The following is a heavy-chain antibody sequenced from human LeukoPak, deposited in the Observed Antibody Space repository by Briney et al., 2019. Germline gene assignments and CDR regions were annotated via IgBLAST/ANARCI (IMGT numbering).Heavy chain of an antibody. CDR1: GGSISSGGYY. J-gene: IGHJ4*02. CDR2: IYYSGST. D-gene: IGHD3-22*01. Sequence: SGTLSLTCAVSGGSISSGGYYWSWIRQHPGKGLEWIRYIYYSGSTYYNPSLKSRVTISVDTSKNQFSLKLSSVTAADTAVYYCARGSTYYYDSSGYYYGHWGQGTLVTVSS. V-gene: IGHV4-31*11. CDR3: ARGSTYYYDSSGYYYGH.